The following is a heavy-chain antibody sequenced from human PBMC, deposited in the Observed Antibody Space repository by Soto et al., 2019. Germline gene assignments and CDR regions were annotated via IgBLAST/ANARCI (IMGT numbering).Heavy chain of an antibody. V-gene: IGHV5-51*01. CDR1: GYSFTSYW. Sequence: PGESLKISCKGSGYSFTSYWIGWVRQMPGKGLEWMGIIYPGDSDTRYSPSFQGQVTISADKSISTAYLQWSSLKASDTAMYYCARPRWEPGIAAPGNWYGKDVWGQGTTVTVSS. J-gene: IGHJ6*02. D-gene: IGHD6-13*01. CDR3: ARPRWEPGIAAPGNWYGKDV. CDR2: IYPGDSDT.